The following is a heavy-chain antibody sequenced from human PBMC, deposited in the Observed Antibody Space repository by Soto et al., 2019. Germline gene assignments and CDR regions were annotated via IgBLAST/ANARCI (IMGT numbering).Heavy chain of an antibody. Sequence: SLTCTVSGGSISSYYWSWIRQPPGKGLEWIGYIYYSGSTNYNPSLKSRVTISVDTSKNQFSLKLSSVTAADTAVYYCARVRYSSGWYLWGQGTLVTAPQ. CDR1: GGSISSYY. CDR2: IYYSGST. V-gene: IGHV4-59*01. CDR3: ARVRYSSGWYL. D-gene: IGHD6-19*01. J-gene: IGHJ5*02.